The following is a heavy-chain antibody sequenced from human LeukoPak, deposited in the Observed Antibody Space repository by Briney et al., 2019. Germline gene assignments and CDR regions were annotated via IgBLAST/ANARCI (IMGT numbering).Heavy chain of an antibody. CDR3: ARDRYSGYDRGGGFDY. CDR1: GGSISSGGYY. J-gene: IGHJ4*02. D-gene: IGHD5-12*01. V-gene: IGHV4-31*03. Sequence: SQTLSLTCTVSGGSISSGGYYWSWIRQHPGKGLEWIGYIYYSGSTYYNPSLKSRVTISVDTSKNQFSLKLSSVTAADTAVYYCARDRYSGYDRGGGFDYWGQGTLVTVSS. CDR2: IYYSGST.